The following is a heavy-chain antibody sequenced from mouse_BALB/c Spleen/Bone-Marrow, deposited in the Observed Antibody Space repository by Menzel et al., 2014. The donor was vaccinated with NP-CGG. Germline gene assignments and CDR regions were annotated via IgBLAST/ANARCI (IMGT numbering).Heavy chain of an antibody. Sequence: VKLVESGAELAKPGASVKMSCKASGYTFTSYWMHWVKQRPGQGLEWIGYINPSTGYTEYNQKFKDKATLTADKSSSTAYMQLSSLTSEDSAVYYCARLYGNYYLDYWGQGTSVTVSS. D-gene: IGHD2-1*01. J-gene: IGHJ4*01. V-gene: IGHV1-7*01. CDR1: GYTFTSYW. CDR2: INPSTGYT. CDR3: ARLYGNYYLDY.